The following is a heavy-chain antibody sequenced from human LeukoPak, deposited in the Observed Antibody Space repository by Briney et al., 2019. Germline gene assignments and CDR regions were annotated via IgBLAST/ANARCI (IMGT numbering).Heavy chain of an antibody. D-gene: IGHD2-15*01. V-gene: IGHV1-18*01. CDR2: ISTYNGNT. Sequence: ASVKVSCKASGYSFTSYGINWVRQAPGQGLEWMGWISTYNGNTNYAQRLQGRVTMTTDTSTSTAYMELGSLTADDTAVYYCARVPSGGPFDYWGQGTLVTVSS. CDR1: GYSFTSYG. J-gene: IGHJ4*02. CDR3: ARVPSGGPFDY.